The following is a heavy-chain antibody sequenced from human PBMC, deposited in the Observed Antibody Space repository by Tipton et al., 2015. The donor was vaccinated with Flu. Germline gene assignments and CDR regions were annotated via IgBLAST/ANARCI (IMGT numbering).Heavy chain of an antibody. Sequence: LRLSCTVSGGSLSSYYWSWIRQPAGKGLEWIGRIYTSGGTKFSPSLRGRLTMSVDASKKEFSLKLSSVTAADTAVYYCARDSAAHYGMDVWGQGTTVSVSS. J-gene: IGHJ6*02. CDR2: IYTSGGT. D-gene: IGHD6-13*01. CDR3: ARDSAAHYGMDV. V-gene: IGHV4-4*07. CDR1: GGSLSSYY.